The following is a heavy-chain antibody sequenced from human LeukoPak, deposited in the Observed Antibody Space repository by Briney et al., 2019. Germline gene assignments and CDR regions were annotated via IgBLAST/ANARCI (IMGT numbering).Heavy chain of an antibody. J-gene: IGHJ4*02. CDR1: GLTFSSYW. CDR3: ARDLVRYFDWQSGSHYFDY. Sequence: GGSLRVSCAASGLTFSSYWMSWVRQAPGKGLEWVANIKQDGSEKYYVDSVKGRFTISRDNAKNSLYLQMNSLRAEDTAVYYCARDLVRYFDWQSGSHYFDYWGQGTLVTVSS. V-gene: IGHV3-7*01. D-gene: IGHD3-9*01. CDR2: IKQDGSEK.